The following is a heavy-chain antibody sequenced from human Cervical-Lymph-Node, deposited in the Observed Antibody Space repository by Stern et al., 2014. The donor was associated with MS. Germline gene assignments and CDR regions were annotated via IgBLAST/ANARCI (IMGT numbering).Heavy chain of an antibody. CDR2: ISWNSGSI. Sequence: VQLVESGGGLVQPGRSLRLSCAASGFTFDDYAMHWVRQAPGQGLEWVSGISWNSGSIGYADSVKGRFTISRDNAKNSLYLQMNSLRAEDTALYYCAKVKAVAGYYWYFDLWGRGTLVTVSS. D-gene: IGHD6-19*01. CDR1: GFTFDDYA. J-gene: IGHJ2*01. CDR3: AKVKAVAGYYWYFDL. V-gene: IGHV3-9*01.